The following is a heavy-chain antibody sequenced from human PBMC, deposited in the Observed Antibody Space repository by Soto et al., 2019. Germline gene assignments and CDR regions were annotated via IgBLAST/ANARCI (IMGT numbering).Heavy chain of an antibody. CDR1: GATFSSYA. J-gene: IGHJ4*02. D-gene: IGHD5-12*01. CDR2: IVPTVDTS. CDR3: VRVVAIPGYPDN. Sequence: SVKVSCKTSGATFSSYAITWVRQAPGQGLEWKGGIVPTVDTSTYAQKFQGRVTITADKFTNTVYMELSSLISDDTAVYYCVRVVAIPGYPDNWGQGTLVTVSS. V-gene: IGHV1-69*06.